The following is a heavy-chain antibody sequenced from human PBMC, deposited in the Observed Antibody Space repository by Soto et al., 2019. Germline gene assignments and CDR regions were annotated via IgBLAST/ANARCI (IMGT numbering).Heavy chain of an antibody. J-gene: IGHJ5*02. CDR1: GGTFSSYA. CDR2: IIPIFGTA. D-gene: IGHD2-15*01. Sequence: QVQLVQSGAEVKKPGSSVKVSCKASGGTFSSYAISWVRQAPGQGLEWMGGIIPIFGTANYAQKFQGRVTITADKSTSTAYMELSSLRSEDTAVYYCASGEITLCRVAPIGWFDPWVQGTLVTVS. CDR3: ASGEITLCRVAPIGWFDP. V-gene: IGHV1-69*06.